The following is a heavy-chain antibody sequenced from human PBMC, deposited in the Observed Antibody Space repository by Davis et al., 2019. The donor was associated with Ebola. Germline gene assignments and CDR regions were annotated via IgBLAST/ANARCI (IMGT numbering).Heavy chain of an antibody. Sequence: AASVKVSCKASGYTFTGYYMHWVRQAPGQGLEWMGRINPNSGGTNYAQNYQGRVAMTIEASTSTAYMELRSLTSDDTAVYYCAIVGATTPQFDYWGQGTLVTVSS. CDR1: GYTFTGYY. V-gene: IGHV1-2*06. CDR3: AIVGATTPQFDY. D-gene: IGHD1-26*01. CDR2: INPNSGGT. J-gene: IGHJ4*02.